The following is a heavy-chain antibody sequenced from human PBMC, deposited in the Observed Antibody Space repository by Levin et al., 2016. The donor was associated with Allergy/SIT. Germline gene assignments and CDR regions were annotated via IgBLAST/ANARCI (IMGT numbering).Heavy chain of an antibody. D-gene: IGHD2-2*01. CDR2: ISYDGIYK. CDR3: ARANSRFCSSTSCYYFDF. Sequence: VRQAPGKGLEWVALISYDGIYKSYADSAKGRFTVSRDNSKKTLYLQLNGLRTDDTAVFYCARANSRFCSSTSCYYFDFWGRGTLVTVSS. J-gene: IGHJ2*01. V-gene: IGHV3-30*03.